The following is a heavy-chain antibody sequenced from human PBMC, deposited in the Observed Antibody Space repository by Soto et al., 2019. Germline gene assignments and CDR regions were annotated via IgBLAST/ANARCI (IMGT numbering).Heavy chain of an antibody. CDR3: ARDNLAFQGAFDL. J-gene: IGHJ4*02. Sequence: PGGALRLSSGASGFVFSDFQFNWVGQAPGWGLEWLSSITGTSAFTEYAESIEGRFTISRDNPNKLLFLHMDNLRPEDTAVYYCARDNLAFQGAFDLWGQGTLVTVSS. D-gene: IGHD3-16*01. CDR1: GFVFSDFQ. V-gene: IGHV3-21*01. CDR2: ITGTSAFT.